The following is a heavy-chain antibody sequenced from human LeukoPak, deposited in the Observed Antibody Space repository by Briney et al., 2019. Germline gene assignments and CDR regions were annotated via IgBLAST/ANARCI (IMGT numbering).Heavy chain of an antibody. D-gene: IGHD6-13*01. CDR3: TRVEYSSSLRVRGSVVPNFDY. CDR1: GLTFINYW. CDR2: IRSKAYGGTT. J-gene: IGHJ4*02. Sequence: GGSLRLSCTGSGLTFINYWMTWVRQVPGKGLEWVGFIRSKAYGGTTEYAASVKGRFTISRDDSKSIAYLQMNSLKTEDTAVYYCTRVEYSSSLRVRGSVVPNFDYWGQGTLVTVSS. V-gene: IGHV3-49*04.